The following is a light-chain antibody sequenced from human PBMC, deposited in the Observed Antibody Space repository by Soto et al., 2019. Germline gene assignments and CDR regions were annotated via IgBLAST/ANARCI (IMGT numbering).Light chain of an antibody. V-gene: IGKV3-20*01. J-gene: IGKJ2*01. Sequence: IVLTQSPDTQSLSPGDRAALSCRASQRVSKNFLAWYQQKPGQAPRLLIYGASTRATGIPDRFSGSGSGTDFTLTIVSLEPEDFAVYYCQQYGGSPPNTFGQGTRLELK. CDR2: GAS. CDR1: QRVSKNF. CDR3: QQYGGSPPNT.